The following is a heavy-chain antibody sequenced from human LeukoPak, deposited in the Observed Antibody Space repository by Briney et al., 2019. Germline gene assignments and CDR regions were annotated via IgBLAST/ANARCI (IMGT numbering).Heavy chain of an antibody. Sequence: GGSLRLSCAASGFTFSSYSMNWVRQAPGQGLEWVSSISSSSSYIYYADSVKGRFTISRDNAKNSLYLQMNSLRAEDTAVYYCARDTAAMALSFDYWGQGTLVTVSS. D-gene: IGHD5-18*01. CDR3: ARDTAAMALSFDY. CDR2: ISSSSSYI. V-gene: IGHV3-21*01. CDR1: GFTFSSYS. J-gene: IGHJ4*02.